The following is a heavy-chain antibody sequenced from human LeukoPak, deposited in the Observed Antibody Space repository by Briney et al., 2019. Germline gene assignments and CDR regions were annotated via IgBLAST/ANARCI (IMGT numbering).Heavy chain of an antibody. Sequence: GGSLRLSCAASGFTFGTYAMTWVRQAPGKGLEWVSVISGSGASTNYADSVKGRFIISRDNSKNTLYLQMNSLRAEDTAVYYCARVDTAVLTGFDYWGQGTLVTVSS. CDR3: ARVDTAVLTGFDY. CDR1: GFTFGTYA. D-gene: IGHD5-18*01. J-gene: IGHJ4*02. V-gene: IGHV3-23*01. CDR2: ISGSGAST.